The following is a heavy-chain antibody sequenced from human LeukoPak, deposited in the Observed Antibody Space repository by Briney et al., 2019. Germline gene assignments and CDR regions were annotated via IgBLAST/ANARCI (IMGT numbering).Heavy chain of an antibody. CDR2: ISSSGSTI. D-gene: IGHD3-22*01. V-gene: IGHV3-11*04. CDR3: AKEREITMIVVPLDY. CDR1: GFTFSDYY. J-gene: IGHJ4*02. Sequence: GGSLRLSCAASGFTFSDYYMSWIRQAPGKGLEWVSYISSSGSTIYYADSVKGRFTISRDNAKNSLYLQMNSLRAEDTAVYYCAKEREITMIVVPLDYWGQGTLVTVSS.